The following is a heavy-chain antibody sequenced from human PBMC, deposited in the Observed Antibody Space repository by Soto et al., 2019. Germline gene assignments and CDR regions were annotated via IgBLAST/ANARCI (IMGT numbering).Heavy chain of an antibody. J-gene: IGHJ4*02. CDR3: AINLYYDILTGYYNPRAHSDYYYDY. Sequence: ASVKVSCKASGYTFTSYGISWVRQAPGQGLEWMGWISAYNGNTNYAQKLQGRVTMTTDTSTSTAYMELRSLRSDDTAVYYCAINLYYDILTGYYNPRAHSDYYYDYWGQGTLVTVSS. D-gene: IGHD3-9*01. CDR2: ISAYNGNT. CDR1: GYTFTSYG. V-gene: IGHV1-18*01.